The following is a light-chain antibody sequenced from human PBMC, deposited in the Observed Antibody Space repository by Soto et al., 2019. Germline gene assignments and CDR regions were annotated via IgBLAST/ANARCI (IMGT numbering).Light chain of an antibody. CDR3: SSYTTSSTYV. V-gene: IGLV2-14*01. J-gene: IGLJ1*01. Sequence: QSVLTQPASVSGSPGQSITLSCTGTSTDVGRYNYVSWYQQHPGKAPKLMIYDVANRPSGVSNRFSGSKSGITASLTISGLQAEDEADYYCSSYTTSSTYVFGTGTKLTVL. CDR2: DVA. CDR1: STDVGRYNY.